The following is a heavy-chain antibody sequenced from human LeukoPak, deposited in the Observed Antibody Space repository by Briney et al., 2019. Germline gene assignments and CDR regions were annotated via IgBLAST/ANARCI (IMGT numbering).Heavy chain of an antibody. CDR3: ARGVNGDSRFDP. Sequence: PGGPLRLSCSASGFTFRSYWIHWVRQAPGKGLVWVSRIYSDGSSKTYSDSVKGRFTISRDNAKNRLYLQMNSLRAEDTAVYYCARGVNGDSRFDPWGQGTLDTVPS. D-gene: IGHD4-17*01. CDR1: GFTFRSYW. J-gene: IGHJ5*02. CDR2: IYSDGSSK. V-gene: IGHV3-74*01.